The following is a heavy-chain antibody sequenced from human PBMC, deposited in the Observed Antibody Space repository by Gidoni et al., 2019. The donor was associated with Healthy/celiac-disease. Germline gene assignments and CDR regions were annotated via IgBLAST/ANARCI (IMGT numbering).Heavy chain of an antibody. J-gene: IGHJ4*02. CDR2: IIPSFGTA. CDR1: GGTFSSYA. Sequence: QVQLVQSGAEVKKSGSSVKVSCQASGGTFSSYAIGWVRQAPGQGLEWMGGIIPSFGTANYAQKFQGRVTITADESTSTAYMELSSLRSEDTAVYYCARDLIVVVPAAINSGGYFDYWGQGTLVTVSS. CDR3: ARDLIVVVPAAINSGGYFDY. D-gene: IGHD2-2*01. V-gene: IGHV1-69*01.